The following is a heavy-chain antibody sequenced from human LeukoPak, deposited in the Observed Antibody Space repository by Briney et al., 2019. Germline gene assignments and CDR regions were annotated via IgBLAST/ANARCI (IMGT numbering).Heavy chain of an antibody. CDR2: MNPNSGNT. CDR1: GYTFTSYD. Sequence: ASVKVSCKASGYTFTSYDINWVRQATGQGLEWMGWMNPNSGNTGYAQKFQGRVTMTRNTSISTAYMELSSLRSEDTAVYYCARGDIVATRVYYYYYYMDVWGKGTTVTISS. D-gene: IGHD5-12*01. CDR3: ARGDIVATRVYYYYYYMDV. J-gene: IGHJ6*03. V-gene: IGHV1-8*01.